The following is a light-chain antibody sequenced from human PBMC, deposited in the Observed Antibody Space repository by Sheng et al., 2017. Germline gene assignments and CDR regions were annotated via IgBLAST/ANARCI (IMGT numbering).Light chain of an antibody. V-gene: IGLV2-23*02. CDR1: SSDVGNYNL. J-gene: IGLJ3*02. CDR3: CSYAGSTTWV. Sequence: QSALTQPASVSGSPGQSITVSCTGTSSDVGNYNLVSWYQQHPGKAPKLMIYEVNKWPSGVSNRFSGSKSGNTASLTISGLQAEDEADYYCCSYAGSTTWVFGGGTKLTVL. CDR2: EVN.